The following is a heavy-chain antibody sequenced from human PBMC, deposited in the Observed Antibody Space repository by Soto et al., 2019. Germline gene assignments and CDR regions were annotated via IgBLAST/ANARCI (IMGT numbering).Heavy chain of an antibody. CDR2: ISWDGGST. Sequence: EVQLVESGGVVVQPGGSLRLSCAASGFTFDDYTMHWVRQAPGKGLEWVSLISWDGGSTYYADSVKGRFTISRDNSKNHLYLQMNSLRTEDTASYYWAKDRGGSSGWTYYCCMDVWGQVTTVTVSS. CDR1: GFTFDDYT. CDR3: AKDRGGSSGWTYYCCMDV. V-gene: IGHV3-43*01. J-gene: IGHJ6*02. D-gene: IGHD6-19*01.